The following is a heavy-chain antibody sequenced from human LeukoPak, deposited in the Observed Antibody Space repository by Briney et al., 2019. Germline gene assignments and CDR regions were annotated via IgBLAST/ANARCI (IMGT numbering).Heavy chain of an antibody. V-gene: IGHV1-8*01. D-gene: IGHD5-24*01. CDR2: MNPNSGNT. CDR3: AREDGSS. J-gene: IGHJ4*02. Sequence: VXVXCXXSXYXXTXXDINWVRQATGQGLEWMGWMNPNSGNTGYAQKFQGRVTMTRNTSISTAYMELSSLRSEDTAVYYCAREDGSSWGQGTLVTVSS. CDR1: XYXXTXXD.